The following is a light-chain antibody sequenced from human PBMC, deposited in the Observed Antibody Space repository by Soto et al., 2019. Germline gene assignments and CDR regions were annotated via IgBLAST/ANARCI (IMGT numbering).Light chain of an antibody. CDR3: SSYTSSNTYV. CDR2: DVS. CDR1: SSDVGSYNR. Sequence: QSVLTQPPSVSGSPGQSVTISCTGTSSDVGSYNRVSWYQQPPGTAPKLMIYDVSNRPSGVPDRFSGSKSGNTASLTISGLQAEDDADYYCSSYTSSNTYVFGTGTKVTV. V-gene: IGLV2-18*02. J-gene: IGLJ1*01.